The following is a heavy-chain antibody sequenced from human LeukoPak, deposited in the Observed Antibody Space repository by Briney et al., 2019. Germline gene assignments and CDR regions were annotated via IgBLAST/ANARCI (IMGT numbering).Heavy chain of an antibody. V-gene: IGHV3-23*01. Sequence: GGSLRLSCAASGFTFSSCAMIWVRQAPGKGMEWVSAISGGGGGTTYYADSVKGRFTVSRDNSRNTLYLQMNSLRAEDTAVYHCAKSFYYESRSRAFDIWGQGTMVTVSS. CDR1: GFTFSSCA. J-gene: IGHJ3*02. CDR3: AKSFYYESRSRAFDI. CDR2: ISGGGGGTT. D-gene: IGHD3-22*01.